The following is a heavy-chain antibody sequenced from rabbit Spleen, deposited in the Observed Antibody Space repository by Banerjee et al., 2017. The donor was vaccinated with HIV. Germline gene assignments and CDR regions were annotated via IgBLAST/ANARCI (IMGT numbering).Heavy chain of an antibody. CDR1: GFTISSSYW. CDR3: AGVIHGGYWYFNL. D-gene: IGHD1-1*01. Sequence: QSLEESGGDLVKPGASLTLTCTASGFTISSSYWICWVRQAPGKGLEWIACIYAGSSGNACYASWAKGRFTISKPTSTTVALQMTSLSAAETATYFYAGVIHGGYWYFNLWGPGTLVTVS. V-gene: IGHV1S40*01. J-gene: IGHJ4*01. CDR2: IYAGSSGNA.